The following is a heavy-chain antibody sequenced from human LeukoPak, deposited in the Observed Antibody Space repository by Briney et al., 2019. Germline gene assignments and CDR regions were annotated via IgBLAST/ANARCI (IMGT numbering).Heavy chain of an antibody. CDR3: ARAVAVTTSTGQFDP. D-gene: IGHD4-17*01. CDR1: GYTFTSYY. CDR2: INPSGGST. J-gene: IGHJ5*02. V-gene: IGHV1-46*01. Sequence: ASVKVSCKASGYTFTSYYMHWVRQAPGQGLEWMGIINPSGGSTSYAQKFQGRVTITADESTSTAYMELSSLRSEDTAVYYCARAVAVTTSTGQFDPWGQGTLVTVSS.